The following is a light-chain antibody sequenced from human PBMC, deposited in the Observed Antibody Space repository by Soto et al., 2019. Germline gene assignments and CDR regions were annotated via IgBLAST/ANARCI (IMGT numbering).Light chain of an antibody. J-gene: IGLJ3*02. CDR3: AAWDDSLKGWV. CDR1: SSNIGSET. CDR2: ANN. Sequence: QAVVTQPPSASGTPGQRVTISCSGSSSNIGSETVNWYQQVPGTAPKLLIHANNQRPSGVPDRFSVSKSGTSASLAIGGLQSEDEADYYCAAWDDSLKGWVFGGGTKLTVL. V-gene: IGLV1-44*01.